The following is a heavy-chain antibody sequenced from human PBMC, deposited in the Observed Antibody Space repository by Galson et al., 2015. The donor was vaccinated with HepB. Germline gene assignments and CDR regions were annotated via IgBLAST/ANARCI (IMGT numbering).Heavy chain of an antibody. Sequence: LRLSCAASGFTFSDYSMNWVRQAPGKGLEWVSSISSSSYYIHYADSMKGRFTISRDNAKNSMYLQMNSLRAEDTAVYYCARGGESFDYWGQGTLVTVSS. CDR2: ISSSSYYI. J-gene: IGHJ4*02. CDR1: GFTFSDYS. V-gene: IGHV3-21*01. D-gene: IGHD3-16*01. CDR3: ARGGESFDY.